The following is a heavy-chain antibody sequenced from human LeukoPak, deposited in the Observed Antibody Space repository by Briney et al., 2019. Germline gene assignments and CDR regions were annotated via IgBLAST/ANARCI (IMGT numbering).Heavy chain of an antibody. V-gene: IGHV4-39*01. CDR2: IYYTGST. J-gene: IGHJ4*02. D-gene: IGHD3-22*01. CDR3: ASRYYYDSSGYFLY. Sequence: SETLSLTCTVSFDSIRSSSYYWGWIRQFRGKGLEWIEYIYYTGSTYYSSSIKSRVTISVKTANNQFSLRLNSVTAADTAVYYCASRYYYDSSGYFLYWGQGTLVTVSS. CDR1: FDSIRSSSYY.